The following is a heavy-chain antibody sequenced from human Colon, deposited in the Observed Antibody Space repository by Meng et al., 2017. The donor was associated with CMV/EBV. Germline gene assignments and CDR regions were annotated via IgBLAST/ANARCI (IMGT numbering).Heavy chain of an antibody. CDR1: GYTFTSHW. J-gene: IGHJ5*02. CDR2: IYPADSDT. D-gene: IGHD1-1*01. V-gene: IGHV5-51*01. CDR3: ARHTTLDDWFDP. Sequence: GGSLRLSCRGSGYTFTSHWIAWVRQKPGKGLEWMGFIYPADSDTAYSSPVQGQVTISVDKSSDTVYLQWDSLKASDTATYYCARHTTLDDWFDPWGQGTMVTVSS.